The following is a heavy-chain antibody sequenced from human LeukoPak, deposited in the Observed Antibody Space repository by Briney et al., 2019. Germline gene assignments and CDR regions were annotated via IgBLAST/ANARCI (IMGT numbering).Heavy chain of an antibody. V-gene: IGHV1-18*01. Sequence: EASVKVSCKASGYTFTSYGISWVRQAPGQGLEWMGWISAYNGNTNYAQKFQGRVTMTRDTPISTAYMELSRLRSDDTAVYYCARGGDSSGYYDAFDIWGQGTMVTVSS. CDR3: ARGGDSSGYYDAFDI. CDR2: ISAYNGNT. CDR1: GYTFTSYG. J-gene: IGHJ3*02. D-gene: IGHD3-22*01.